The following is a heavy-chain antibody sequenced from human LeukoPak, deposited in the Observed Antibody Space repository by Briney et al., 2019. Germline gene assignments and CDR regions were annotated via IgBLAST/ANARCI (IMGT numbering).Heavy chain of an antibody. Sequence: SGTLSLTCTVSGGSISSFYWSWIRQPPGKGLEWVGYIYYSGSTNYNPSLKSRVTISVDTSKNQFSLKLSSVTAADTAVYYCAREGGSYDSSGYVDYWGQGTLVTVSS. D-gene: IGHD3-22*01. V-gene: IGHV4-59*01. CDR3: AREGGSYDSSGYVDY. J-gene: IGHJ4*02. CDR1: GGSISSFY. CDR2: IYYSGST.